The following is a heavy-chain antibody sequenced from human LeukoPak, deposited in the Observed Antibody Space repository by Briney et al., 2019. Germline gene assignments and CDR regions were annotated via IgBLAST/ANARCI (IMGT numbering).Heavy chain of an antibody. J-gene: IGHJ6*02. CDR1: GYTFTSYD. Sequence: ASVKVSCKASGYTFTSYDINWVRQATGQGLEWMGWMNPNSGNTGYAQKFQGRVTMTRNTSISTAYMELSSLRSEDTAVYYCARSTMVRGVTLYGMDVWGQGTTVTVSS. V-gene: IGHV1-8*01. D-gene: IGHD3-10*01. CDR2: MNPNSGNT. CDR3: ARSTMVRGVTLYGMDV.